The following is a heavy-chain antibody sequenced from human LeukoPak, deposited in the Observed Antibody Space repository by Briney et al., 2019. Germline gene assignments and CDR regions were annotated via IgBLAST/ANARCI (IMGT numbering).Heavy chain of an antibody. CDR1: GFSLSTTGVG. CDR3: AHRAFLRYFDWAFDY. V-gene: IGHV2-5*01. J-gene: IGHJ4*02. D-gene: IGHD3-9*01. CDR2: IYWNDDK. Sequence: SGPTLVKPTQTLTLTCTFSGFSLSTTGVGVGWIRQPPGKDLQWLALIYWNDDKRYSPSLQSSLTSTKDTSKKQVVLTMTNIDPVDTATYYCAHRAFLRYFDWAFDYWGQGTLVTVSS.